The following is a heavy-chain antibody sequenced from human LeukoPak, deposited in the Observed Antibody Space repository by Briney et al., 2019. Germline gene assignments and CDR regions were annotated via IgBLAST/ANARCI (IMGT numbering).Heavy chain of an antibody. Sequence: ASVKVSCKASGGTFSSYAISWVRRAPGQGLELMGGIIPIFGTANYAQKFQGRVTITADESTSTAYMELSSLRSEDTAVYYCARVIGYSGYETFDYWGQGTLVTVSS. D-gene: IGHD5-12*01. CDR1: GGTFSSYA. CDR3: ARVIGYSGYETFDY. J-gene: IGHJ4*02. CDR2: IIPIFGTA. V-gene: IGHV1-69*13.